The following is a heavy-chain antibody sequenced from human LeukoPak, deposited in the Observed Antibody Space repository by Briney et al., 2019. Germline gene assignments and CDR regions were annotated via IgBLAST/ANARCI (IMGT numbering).Heavy chain of an antibody. CDR3: ARWLSHKGDY. V-gene: IGHV1-18*01. CDR2: ISGGYINDT. CDR1: GYTFTNYA. D-gene: IGHD5-12*01. Sequence: GASVKVSCKTSGYTFTNYAFSWVRQAPGQGLEWMGWISGGYINDTNYAQKVQDRVTMTTDASTRTTYMELRNLRSDDTAVYYCARWLSHKGDYWGQGTLVTVSS. J-gene: IGHJ4*02.